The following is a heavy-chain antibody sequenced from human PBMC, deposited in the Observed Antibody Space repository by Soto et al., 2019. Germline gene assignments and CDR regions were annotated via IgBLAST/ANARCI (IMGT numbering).Heavy chain of an antibody. D-gene: IGHD6-19*01. Sequence: PGGSLILSWAASGFTFSSYAMSWVRQAPGKGLEWVSAISGSGGSTYYADSVKGRFTISRDNSKNTLYLQMNSLRAEDTAVYYCIPYSSGALDYWGQGTLVTVSS. CDR2: ISGSGGST. CDR1: GFTFSSYA. CDR3: IPYSSGALDY. J-gene: IGHJ4*02. V-gene: IGHV3-23*01.